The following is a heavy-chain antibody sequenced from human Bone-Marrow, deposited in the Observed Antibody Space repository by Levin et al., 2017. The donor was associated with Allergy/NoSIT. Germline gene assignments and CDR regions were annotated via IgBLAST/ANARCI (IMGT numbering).Heavy chain of an antibody. D-gene: IGHD3-9*01. CDR1: GFTFSSYG. V-gene: IGHV3-33*01. CDR2: IWYDGSNK. Sequence: GGSLRLSCAASGFTFSSYGMHWVRQAPGKGLEWVAVIWYDGSNKYYADSVKGRFTISRDNSKNTLYLQMNSLRAEDTAVYYCARDPFTLDILTGYYLLGYFDYWGQGTLVTVSS. J-gene: IGHJ4*02. CDR3: ARDPFTLDILTGYYLLGYFDY.